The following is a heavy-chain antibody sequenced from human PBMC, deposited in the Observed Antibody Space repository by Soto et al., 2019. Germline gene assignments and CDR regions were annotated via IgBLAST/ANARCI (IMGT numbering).Heavy chain of an antibody. J-gene: IGHJ4*02. CDR3: ARPKNPYYYDSSGGDY. V-gene: IGHV4-39*01. Sequence: SETLSLNCTVSGGFIRSSRYYWGWIRQPPGKGLEWMGSIYYSGSTYYNPSLKSRVTISVDTSKNQFSLKLSSVTAADTAVYYCARPKNPYYYDSSGGDYWGQGTLVTVSS. CDR1: GGFIRSSRYY. D-gene: IGHD3-22*01. CDR2: IYYSGST.